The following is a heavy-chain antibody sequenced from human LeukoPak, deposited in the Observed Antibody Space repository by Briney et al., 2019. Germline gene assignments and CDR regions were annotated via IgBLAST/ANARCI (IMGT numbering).Heavy chain of an antibody. J-gene: IGHJ6*02. CDR1: GFTLSSYW. V-gene: IGHV3-7*04. D-gene: IGHD6-13*01. CDR3: ARLRPYSSGWYAYYGMDV. Sequence: PGGSLRLSCVASGFTLSSYWMSWVRQAPGKGLEWVANINQDGTQNYYVDSVKGRFTISRDNAKNSLYLQMNSLRAEETAVYYCARLRPYSSGWYAYYGMDVWGQGTTVTVSS. CDR2: INQDGTQN.